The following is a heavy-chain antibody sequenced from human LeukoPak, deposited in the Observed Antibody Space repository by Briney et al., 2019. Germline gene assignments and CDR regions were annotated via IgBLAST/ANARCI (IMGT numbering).Heavy chain of an antibody. CDR2: INPNSGGT. Sequence: ASVKVSCKASGYTFTGYYMHWVRQAPGQGLEWMGRINPNSGGTNYAQKFQGRVTMTRDTSTSTVYMELSSLRSEDTAVYYCASRDCSSTSCYYPYYYYYYGMDVWGQGTTVTVSS. D-gene: IGHD2-2*01. CDR3: ASRDCSSTSCYYPYYYYYYGMDV. V-gene: IGHV1-2*06. J-gene: IGHJ6*02. CDR1: GYTFTGYY.